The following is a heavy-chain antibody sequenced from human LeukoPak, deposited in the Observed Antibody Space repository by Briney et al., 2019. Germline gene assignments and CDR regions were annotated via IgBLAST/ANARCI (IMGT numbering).Heavy chain of an antibody. CDR2: ISSSGSTI. V-gene: IGHV3-48*03. CDR1: GFTFSSYE. CDR3: ARAYLPYFDY. J-gene: IGHJ4*02. Sequence: GGSLRLSCAASGFTFSSYEMNWVRQAPGKGLEWVSYISSSGSTIYYADSVEGRFTISRDNAKNSLYLQMNSLRAEDTAAYYCARAYLPYFDYWGQGTLVTVSS.